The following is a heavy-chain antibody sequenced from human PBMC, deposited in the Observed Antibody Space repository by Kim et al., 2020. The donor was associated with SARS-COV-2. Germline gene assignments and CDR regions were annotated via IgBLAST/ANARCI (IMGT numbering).Heavy chain of an antibody. D-gene: IGHD2-15*01. CDR3: AKDQGSYYYGMYL. J-gene: IGHJ6*04. V-gene: IGHV3-33*06. CDR2: IWYDGSIT. Sequence: GGSLRLACVASGFTFSSHARHWVRQAPGKGLEVGSVIWYDGSITQYVDSLKGRFIISRHNAENPVYLHMNSLRDEDTAVYYCAKDQGSYYYGMYLWGK. CDR1: GFTFSSHA.